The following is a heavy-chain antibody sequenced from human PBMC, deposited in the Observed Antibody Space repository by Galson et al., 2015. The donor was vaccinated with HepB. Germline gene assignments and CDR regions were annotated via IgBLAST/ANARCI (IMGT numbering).Heavy chain of an antibody. V-gene: IGHV3-30*04. D-gene: IGHD4-17*01. Sequence: SLRLSCAASGFTFSSYAMHWVRQAPGKGLEWVAVISYDGSNKYYADSVKGRFTISRDNSKNTLYLQMNSLRAEDTAVYYCARGPYYGDYDVDYWGQGTLVTVSS. CDR2: ISYDGSNK. CDR1: GFTFSSYA. J-gene: IGHJ4*02. CDR3: ARGPYYGDYDVDY.